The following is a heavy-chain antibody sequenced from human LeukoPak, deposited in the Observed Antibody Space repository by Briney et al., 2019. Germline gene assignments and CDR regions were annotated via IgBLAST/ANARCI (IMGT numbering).Heavy chain of an antibody. CDR1: GFSFSDSY. Sequence: GGSLRLSCAASGFSFSDSYMSWIRQAPGRGLEYISYITPSGDYMSYTDSVKGRFTFSRDNAKNSLYLQMNSLRAEDTAVYYCARDDLSGSGSPLDYWGQGTLVTVSS. CDR3: ARDDLSGSGSPLDY. J-gene: IGHJ4*02. CDR2: ITPSGDYM. D-gene: IGHD3-10*01. V-gene: IGHV3-11*04.